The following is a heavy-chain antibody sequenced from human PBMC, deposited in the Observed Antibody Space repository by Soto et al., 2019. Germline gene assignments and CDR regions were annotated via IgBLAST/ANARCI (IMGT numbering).Heavy chain of an antibody. CDR2: IWYDGSNK. D-gene: IGHD3-22*01. Sequence: QVQLVESGGGVVQPGRSLRLSCAASGFTFSSYGMHWVRQAPGKGLEWVAVIWYDGSNKYYADSVKGRFTISRDNSKNTLFLEMNSLCAEDTAVYYCARDYYDSSGYLDWYFDLWGRGTLVTVSS. J-gene: IGHJ2*01. CDR1: GFTFSSYG. V-gene: IGHV3-33*01. CDR3: ARDYYDSSGYLDWYFDL.